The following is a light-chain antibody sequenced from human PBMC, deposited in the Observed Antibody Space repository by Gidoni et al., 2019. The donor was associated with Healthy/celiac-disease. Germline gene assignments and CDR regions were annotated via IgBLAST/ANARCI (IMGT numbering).Light chain of an antibody. CDR2: GAS. J-gene: IGKJ4*01. CDR3: QQYGSSPT. Sequence: EIVLTQSPGTLSLSPGERATLSCRASQSVSSSYLALYQQKPGQAPRLLIYGASSRATGIPDRFSGSVSGTDFTLTISRLEPEDFAVYYCQQYGSSPTFGGGTKVEIK. CDR1: QSVSSSY. V-gene: IGKV3-20*01.